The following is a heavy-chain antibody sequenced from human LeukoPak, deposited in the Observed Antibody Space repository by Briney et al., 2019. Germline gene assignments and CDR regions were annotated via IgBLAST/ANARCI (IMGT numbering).Heavy chain of an antibody. CDR3: AREGRNIAARPLFDY. Sequence: GASVKVSCKASGYTFTSYYMHWVRQAPGQGLERMGIINPSGGSTSYAQKFQGRVTMTRDTSTSTVYMELSSLRSGDTAVYYCAREGRNIAARPLFDYWGQGTLVTVSS. CDR1: GYTFTSYY. D-gene: IGHD6-6*01. CDR2: INPSGGST. V-gene: IGHV1-46*01. J-gene: IGHJ4*02.